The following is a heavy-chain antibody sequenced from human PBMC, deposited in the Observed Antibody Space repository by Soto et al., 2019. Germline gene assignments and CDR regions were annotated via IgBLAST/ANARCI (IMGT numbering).Heavy chain of an antibody. CDR1: GFSLSTNGMG. Sequence: QITLKESGPTLVKPTQTLTLTCTLSGFSLSTNGMGVGWIRQPPGKALEWLAMIYWDDDKWYSPFLQSRLTITKDTPKNQVVLTMTNMGPVDTATYYCARDTSMDPYYFDYWGQGTLVTVSS. CDR2: IYWDDDK. V-gene: IGHV2-5*02. CDR3: ARDTSMDPYYFDY. D-gene: IGHD2-8*01. J-gene: IGHJ4*02.